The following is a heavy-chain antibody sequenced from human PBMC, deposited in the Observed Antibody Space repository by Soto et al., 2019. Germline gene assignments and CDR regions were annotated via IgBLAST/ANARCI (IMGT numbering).Heavy chain of an antibody. V-gene: IGHV3-23*01. D-gene: IGHD6-19*01. CDR2: IRGNGAET. J-gene: IGHJ4*02. CDR1: GHTFSSYD. CDR3: GKGRRGSGWFVSNY. Sequence: GSLRLTCAPSGHTFSSYDMSWVRQAPGQGLEWVSAIRGNGAETSYADSVRGRFTISRDKSKATLFLHMTILRADDTAVYYCGKGRRGSGWFVSNYWGLGVLVAVSS.